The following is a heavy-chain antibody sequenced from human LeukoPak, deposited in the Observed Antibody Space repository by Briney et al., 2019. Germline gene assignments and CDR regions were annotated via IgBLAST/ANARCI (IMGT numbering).Heavy chain of an antibody. D-gene: IGHD5-24*01. CDR2: ISVYNGNT. J-gene: IGHJ6*03. CDR1: GYIFINYG. Sequence: GASVKVSCKASGYIFINYGITWVRQAPGQGLEWMGWISVYNGNTDYAQKLQGRVTMTTDTSTSTVYMELRSLRSDDTAVYYCAWLQFGGRTSRYYYSYMDFWGEGTTVTVSS. V-gene: IGHV1-18*01. CDR3: AWLQFGGRTSRYYYSYMDF.